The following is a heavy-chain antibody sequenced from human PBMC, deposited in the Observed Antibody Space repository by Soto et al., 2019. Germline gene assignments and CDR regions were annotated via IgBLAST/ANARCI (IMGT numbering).Heavy chain of an antibody. CDR1: GGTFRTYT. Sequence: QVQLVQSGAEVKNLGSSGRVSGKASGGTFRTYTTSGGRQPPGQGLGGRGGIIPIFGTANYAQKFQGRVTITADESTSTAYMELSSLRSEDTAVYYCARGNHRWLQLWYFDLWGRGTLVTVSS. D-gene: IGHD5-12*01. V-gene: IGHV1-69*12. J-gene: IGHJ2*01. CDR2: IIPIFGTA. CDR3: ARGNHRWLQLWYFDL.